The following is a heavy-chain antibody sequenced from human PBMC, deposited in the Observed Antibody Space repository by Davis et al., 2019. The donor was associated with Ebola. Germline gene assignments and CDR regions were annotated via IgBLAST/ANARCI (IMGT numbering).Heavy chain of an antibody. CDR2: INWNGGST. D-gene: IGHD3-9*01. Sequence: GGSLRLSCAASGFTFDDYGMTWVRQAPGKGLEWASGINWNGGSTGYADSVKGRFTISRDNAKNSLYLQMNNLRAEDTAFYHCARVNTVTGYSRFDPWGQGTLVTVSS. V-gene: IGHV3-20*01. CDR1: GFTFDDYG. CDR3: ARVNTVTGYSRFDP. J-gene: IGHJ5*02.